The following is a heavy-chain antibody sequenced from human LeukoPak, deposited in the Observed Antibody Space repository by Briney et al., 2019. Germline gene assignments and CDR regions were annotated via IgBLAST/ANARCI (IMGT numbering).Heavy chain of an antibody. D-gene: IGHD3-3*01. CDR2: IYYSGST. CDR3: ARGGGITIFGVPHNWFDP. CDR1: GGSISSRY. V-gene: IGHV4-59*11. Sequence: SETLSLTCTVSGGSISSRYWSWIRQPPGKGLEWIGYIYYSGSTNYNPSLKSRVTISVDTSKNQFSLKLSSVTAADTAVYYCARGGGITIFGVPHNWFDPWGQGTLVTVSS. J-gene: IGHJ5*02.